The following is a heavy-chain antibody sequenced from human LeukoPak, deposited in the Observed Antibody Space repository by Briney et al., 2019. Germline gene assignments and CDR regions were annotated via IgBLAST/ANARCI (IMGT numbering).Heavy chain of an antibody. Sequence: GGSLRLSCAVSGFTFSSYWMHWVRQAPGKGLVWVSPIDRDGSRINYADSVKGRFTISRDNGKNTLFLQMNSLRAEDAAVYYCVRGNDYGGPHYWGQGTLVTVSS. D-gene: IGHD4-23*01. J-gene: IGHJ4*02. CDR3: VRGNDYGGPHY. CDR2: IDRDGSRI. CDR1: GFTFSSYW. V-gene: IGHV3-74*01.